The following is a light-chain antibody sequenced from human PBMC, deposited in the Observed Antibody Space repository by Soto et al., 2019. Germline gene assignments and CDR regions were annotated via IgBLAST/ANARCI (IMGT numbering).Light chain of an antibody. CDR1: QSITTY. V-gene: IGKV1-39*01. CDR2: AAS. J-gene: IGKJ4*01. CDR3: QQRSNWPLT. Sequence: DMQISGSPSSLSASVLYRVTITSRASQSITTYLNWYQQTLGEAPKLLIYAASRLQIGVPSRFSGSGSGTDFTLTISSLEPEDFAVYYCQQRSNWPLTFGGGTKVDNK.